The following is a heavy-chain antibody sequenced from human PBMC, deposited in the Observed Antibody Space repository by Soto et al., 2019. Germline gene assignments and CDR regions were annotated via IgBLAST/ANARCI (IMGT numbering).Heavy chain of an antibody. CDR1: GFPLSNTG. CDR3: TTEYFSCKVVFLFDY. V-gene: IGHV3-15*05. D-gene: IGHD3-22*01. CDR2: IKSQALGGTT. J-gene: IGHJ4*01. Sequence: GGSLILSCAGSGFPLSNTGINWFLHVPGKGLEWVGRIKSQALGGTTDFAAPVRGRFAITRDDSRNVAYMQMNSLHTEDTAVYYCTTEYFSCKVVFLFDYWGHGSLVSVSS.